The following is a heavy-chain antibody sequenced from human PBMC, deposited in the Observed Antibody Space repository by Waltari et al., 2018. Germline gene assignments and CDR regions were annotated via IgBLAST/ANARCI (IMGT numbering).Heavy chain of an antibody. CDR3: ARILESPYSSNYYFDY. Sequence: QVTLKESGPVLVKPTETLTLTCTVSGFSLSNARMGVSWIRQPPGKALEWLAHIFSNDEKSYSTSLKSRLTISKDTSKSQVVLTMTNMDPVDTATYYCARILESPYSSNYYFDYWGQGTLVTVSS. CDR1: GFSLSNARMG. CDR2: IFSNDEK. D-gene: IGHD6-13*01. J-gene: IGHJ4*02. V-gene: IGHV2-26*01.